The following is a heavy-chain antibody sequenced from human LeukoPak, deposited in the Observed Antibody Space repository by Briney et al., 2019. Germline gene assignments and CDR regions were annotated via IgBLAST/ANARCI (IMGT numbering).Heavy chain of an antibody. J-gene: IGHJ4*02. D-gene: IGHD2-2*01. Sequence: GGSLRLSCAASGFSFSSYSMNWVRQAPGKGLEWISYISTSSGFISYADSVKGRFTISRDNAKNSLYLQMNSLRAEDTAVYYCARGAFNTSPDYWGQGILVTVPS. V-gene: IGHV3-21*05. CDR2: ISTSSGFI. CDR3: ARGAFNTSPDY. CDR1: GFSFSSYS.